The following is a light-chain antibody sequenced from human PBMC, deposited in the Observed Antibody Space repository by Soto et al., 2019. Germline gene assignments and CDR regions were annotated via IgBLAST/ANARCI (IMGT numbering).Light chain of an antibody. J-gene: IGLJ2*01. CDR2: GNS. V-gene: IGLV1-40*01. CDR3: QSYDSSLSGVV. CDR1: SSNIVAGYD. Sequence: QSVLTQPPSVSGAPGQRVTISCTGSSSNIVAGYDVHWYQQLPGTAPKLLIYGNSNRPSGVPDRFSGSKSGTSASLAITGLQAEDGADYYCQSYDSSLSGVVFGGGTKLTVL.